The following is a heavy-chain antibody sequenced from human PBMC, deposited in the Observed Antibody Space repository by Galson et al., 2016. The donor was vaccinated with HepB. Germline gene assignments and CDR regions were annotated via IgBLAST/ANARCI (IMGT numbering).Heavy chain of an antibody. CDR3: ARESHRDWYFDL. Sequence: PGKRLEWIGFIYYSGSTKYNPSLKRRVTISVDTSKNQFSLKLSSVTAADTAVYYCARESHRDWYFDLWGRGTLVTVSS. V-gene: IGHV4-59*01. J-gene: IGHJ2*01. CDR2: IYYSGST.